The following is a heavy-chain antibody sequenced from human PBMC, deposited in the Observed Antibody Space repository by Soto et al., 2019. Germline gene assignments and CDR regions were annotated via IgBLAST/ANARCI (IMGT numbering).Heavy chain of an antibody. D-gene: IGHD3-22*01. J-gene: IGHJ4*02. CDR1: GFTVSSNY. CDR3: ARNYYDSSGGFDY. V-gene: IGHV3-53*01. Sequence: EVQLVESGGGLIQPGGSLRLSCAASGFTVSSNYMSWVRQAPGKGLEWVSVIYSGGSTYYADSVKGRFTISRDNSKNTLYLQMNSLRAEDRAVYYCARNYYDSSGGFDYWGQGTLVTVSS. CDR2: IYSGGST.